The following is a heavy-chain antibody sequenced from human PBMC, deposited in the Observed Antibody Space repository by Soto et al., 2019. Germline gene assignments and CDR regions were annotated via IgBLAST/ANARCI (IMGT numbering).Heavy chain of an antibody. V-gene: IGHV1-18*01. J-gene: IGHJ5*02. D-gene: IGHD1-7*01. CDR2: ISGYNGNT. Sequence: QVQLEQSGAEVKKPGASVKVSCKASGYTFTSYGISWVRQAPGQGLEWMGRISGYNGNTNYAQKFQGRVTMTTDTTRSPAYIELRRLRSDDTAVYYCARDRGYNRNYGGFDPWGQGTLVTVSS. CDR3: ARDRGYNRNYGGFDP. CDR1: GYTFTSYG.